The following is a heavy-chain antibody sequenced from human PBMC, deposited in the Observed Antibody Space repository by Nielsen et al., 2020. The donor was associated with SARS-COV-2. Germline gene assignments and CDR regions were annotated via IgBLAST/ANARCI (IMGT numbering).Heavy chain of an antibody. CDR2: INHSGST. V-gene: IGHV4-39*07. J-gene: IGHJ4*02. CDR3: ARTEYSSSSRGLDN. Sequence: SETLSLTCTVSGGSISSGGYYWSWIRQPPGKGLEWIGEINHSGSTNYNPSLKSRVTISVDTSKNQFSLKLSSVTAADTAVYYCARTEYSSSSRGLDNWGQGTLVTVSS. CDR1: GGSISSGGYY. D-gene: IGHD6-6*01.